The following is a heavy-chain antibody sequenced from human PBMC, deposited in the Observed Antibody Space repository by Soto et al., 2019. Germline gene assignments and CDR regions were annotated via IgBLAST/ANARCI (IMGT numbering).Heavy chain of an antibody. CDR1: GFTFNTYG. CDR3: ARDYDSSGYPRYYFDY. CDR2: IWYDGSNK. Sequence: QVQLVESGGGVVQPGRSLRLSCAASGFTFNTYGMHWVRQAPGKGLECVAIIWYDGSNKYYADSVKGRFTISRDNSKNTLYLQMNSLRAEDTAVYYCARDYDSSGYPRYYFDYWGQGTLVTVSS. V-gene: IGHV3-33*01. D-gene: IGHD3-22*01. J-gene: IGHJ4*02.